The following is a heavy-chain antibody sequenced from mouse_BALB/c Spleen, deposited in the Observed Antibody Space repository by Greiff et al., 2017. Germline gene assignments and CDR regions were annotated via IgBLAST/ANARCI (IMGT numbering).Heavy chain of an antibody. J-gene: IGHJ2*01. CDR2: IDPANGNT. CDR3: ARDWDRGYYFDY. CDR1: GFNIKDTY. V-gene: IGHV14-3*02. Sequence: VQLQQSGAELVKPGASVKLSCTASGFNIKDTYMHWVKQRPEQGLEWIGRIDPANGNTKYDPKFQGKATITADTSSNTAYLQLSSLTSEDTAVYYCARDWDRGYYFDYWGQGTTLTVSS. D-gene: IGHD4-1*01.